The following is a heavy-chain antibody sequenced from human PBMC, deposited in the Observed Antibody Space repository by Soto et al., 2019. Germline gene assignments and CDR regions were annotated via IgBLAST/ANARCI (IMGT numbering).Heavy chain of an antibody. D-gene: IGHD3-10*01. CDR2: IIPIFGTA. CDR3: ARLGSGYGDLHWYFDL. J-gene: IGHJ2*01. V-gene: IGHV1-69*01. Sequence: QVQLVQSGAEVKKPGSSVKVSCKASGGTFSSYAISWVRQAPGQGLEWMGGIIPIFGTANYAQKFQGRVTITADESTSTGYMELSSLRSEDTAVYYCARLGSGYGDLHWYFDLWGRGTLVTVSS. CDR1: GGTFSSYA.